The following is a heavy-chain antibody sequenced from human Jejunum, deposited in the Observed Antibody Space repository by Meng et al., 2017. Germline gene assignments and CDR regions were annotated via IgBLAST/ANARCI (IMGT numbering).Heavy chain of an antibody. V-gene: IGHV4-61*01. CDR2: VFYTGST. J-gene: IGHJ4*02. CDR1: GVSVTSGHYY. D-gene: IGHD3-16*01. CDR3: ARGGWDFEY. Sequence: QVELQESGPGLGRPSQTLSLTYTVSGVSVTSGHYYWSWVRQPPGQGLEWIGHVFYTGSTNYSHSFKSRVTISVHTSMNQFSLKLNSVTAADTAVYYCARGGWDFEYWGQGILVTVSS.